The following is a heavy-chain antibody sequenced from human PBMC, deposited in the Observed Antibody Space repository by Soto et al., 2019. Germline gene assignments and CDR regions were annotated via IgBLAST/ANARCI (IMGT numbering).Heavy chain of an antibody. D-gene: IGHD2-15*01. CDR1: GCTFSRYA. Sequence: ASVKDSCEGYGCTFSRYAMHWVRQAPGQRLEWMGWIHAGNGNTKYSQNFQGRVTITRDTSASTVYMELSSLRSEDTAVYYFLMARLPATPTRFDSWGQG. V-gene: IGHV1-3*01. CDR2: IHAGNGNT. CDR3: LMARLPATPTRFDS. J-gene: IGHJ5*02.